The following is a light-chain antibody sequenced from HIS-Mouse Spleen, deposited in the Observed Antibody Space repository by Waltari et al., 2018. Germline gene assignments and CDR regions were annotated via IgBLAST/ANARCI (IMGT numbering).Light chain of an antibody. Sequence: SYELTQPPSVSVSPGQTARITCSGDALPKKYAYWYQQKSGQAPVLVISEDSKRPSGTPGRVSGSSSGTMATLTISGAQVEDEADYYCYSTDSSGNHRVFGGGTKLTVL. CDR3: YSTDSSGNHRV. CDR1: ALPKKY. V-gene: IGLV3-10*01. CDR2: EDS. J-gene: IGLJ2*01.